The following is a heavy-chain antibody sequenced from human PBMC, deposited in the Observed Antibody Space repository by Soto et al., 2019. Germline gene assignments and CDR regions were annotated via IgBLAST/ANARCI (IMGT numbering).Heavy chain of an antibody. Sequence: GGSLRLSCAASGFTFSSYAMSWVRQAPGKGLEWVGRIKSKTDGGTTDYAAPVKGRFTISRDDSKNTLYLQMNSLKTEDTAVYYCTTTPSPDIVVVVAATDYWGQGTLVTVSS. CDR1: GFTFSSYA. D-gene: IGHD2-15*01. J-gene: IGHJ4*02. CDR2: IKSKTDGGTT. V-gene: IGHV3-15*01. CDR3: TTTPSPDIVVVVAATDY.